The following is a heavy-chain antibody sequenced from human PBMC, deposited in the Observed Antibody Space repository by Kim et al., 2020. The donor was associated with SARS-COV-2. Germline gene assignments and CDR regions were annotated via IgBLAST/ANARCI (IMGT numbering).Heavy chain of an antibody. V-gene: IGHV3-23*01. Sequence: DSVKGRFTISRDNSKNTLYLQMNSLSTEDTAVYYCAKDVDPAMVTPWFDPWGQGTLVTVSS. D-gene: IGHD5-18*01. CDR3: AKDVDPAMVTPWFDP. J-gene: IGHJ5*02.